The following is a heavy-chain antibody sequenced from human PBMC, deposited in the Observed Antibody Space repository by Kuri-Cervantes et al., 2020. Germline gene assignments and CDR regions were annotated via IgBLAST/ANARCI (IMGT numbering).Heavy chain of an antibody. CDR3: AKAIVVPAANGPHWFDP. D-gene: IGHD2-2*01. Sequence: ETLSLTCAASGFTFSSYWMSWVRQAPGKGLEWVANIKQDGSEKYYVDSAKGRFTISRENSKNTLYLQMNSLRAEDTAVYYWAKAIVVPAANGPHWFDPWGQGTLVTVSS. CDR1: GFTFSSYW. J-gene: IGHJ5*02. V-gene: IGHV3-7*03. CDR2: IKQDGSEK.